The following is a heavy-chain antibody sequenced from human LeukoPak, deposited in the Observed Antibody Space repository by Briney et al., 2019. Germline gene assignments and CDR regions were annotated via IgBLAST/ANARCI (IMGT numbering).Heavy chain of an antibody. CDR1: GFTFSSYS. Sequence: GGSLRLSCAASGFTFSSYSMNWVRQAPGNGLEWVSSISSSSSYIYYADSVKGRFTISRDNAKSSLYLQMNSLRAEDTAVYYCARSSEYYFDYWGQGTLVTVSS. CDR3: ARSSEYYFDY. CDR2: ISSSSSYI. J-gene: IGHJ4*02. V-gene: IGHV3-21*01.